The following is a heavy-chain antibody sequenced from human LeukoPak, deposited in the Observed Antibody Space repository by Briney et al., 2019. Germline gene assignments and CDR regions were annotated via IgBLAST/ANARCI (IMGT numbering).Heavy chain of an antibody. CDR1: GGSISSGDYY. CDR2: IYHSGST. CDR3: ARLEDSSPFYYYMDV. D-gene: IGHD6-13*01. V-gene: IGHV4-39*07. Sequence: SETLSLTCTVSGGSISSGDYYWSWIRQPPGKGLEWIGSIYHSGSTYYNPSLKSRVTISVDTSKNQFSLKLSSVTAADTAVYYCARLEDSSPFYYYMDVWGKGTTVTVSS. J-gene: IGHJ6*03.